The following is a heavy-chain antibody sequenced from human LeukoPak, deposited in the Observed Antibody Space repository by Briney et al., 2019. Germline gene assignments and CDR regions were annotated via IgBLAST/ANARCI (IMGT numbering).Heavy chain of an antibody. J-gene: IGHJ5*02. Sequence: ASVKVSCKASGYTFTSFDINWVRQATGQGLEWMGWMNPNSGNTGYAQKFQGRVTMTRNTSISTAYMELSSLRSEDTAVYYCARGRAAGKRKNWFDPWGQGTLVTVSS. D-gene: IGHD6-13*01. CDR3: ARGRAAGKRKNWFDP. V-gene: IGHV1-8*01. CDR1: GYTFTSFD. CDR2: MNPNSGNT.